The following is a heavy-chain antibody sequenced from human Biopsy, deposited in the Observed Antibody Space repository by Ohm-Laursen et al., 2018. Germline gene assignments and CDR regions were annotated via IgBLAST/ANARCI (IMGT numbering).Heavy chain of an antibody. CDR1: GGSINSYY. CDR2: LFTSGTT. Sequence: TLSLTCTVSGGSINSYYWSWMRQPAGKGLEWIGRLFTSGTTNYSPSLNNLVTMSVDTSKTQFSLRLTSVTAADTAVYYCVRGGSGSFPFDYWGPGTLVTVSS. D-gene: IGHD3-10*01. CDR3: VRGGSGSFPFDY. J-gene: IGHJ4*02. V-gene: IGHV4-4*07.